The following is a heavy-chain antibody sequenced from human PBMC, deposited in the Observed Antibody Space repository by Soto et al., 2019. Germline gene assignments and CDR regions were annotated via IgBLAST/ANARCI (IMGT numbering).Heavy chain of an antibody. D-gene: IGHD2-8*02. CDR3: ARDKITGLFDY. Sequence: SETLSLTCAVYGGFFSGSSWTWIRHPPGTGLEWIGEINHSGSTNYNPSLKSRVTISVDTSKNQFSLKLTSVTAADTAVYYCARDKITGLFDYWGQGTLVTVSS. CDR1: GGFFSGSS. J-gene: IGHJ4*02. CDR2: INHSGST. V-gene: IGHV4-34*01.